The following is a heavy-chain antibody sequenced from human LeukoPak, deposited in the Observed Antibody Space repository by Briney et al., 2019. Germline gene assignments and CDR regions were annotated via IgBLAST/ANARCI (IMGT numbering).Heavy chain of an antibody. CDR1: GGFISSGSYY. J-gene: IGHJ4*02. CDR2: IYTSGSA. CDR3: ARPGNYNYRGSGHYYFDY. D-gene: IGHD4-23*01. Sequence: SETLSLTCTVSGGFISSGSYYWSWIRQPAGKGLEWIGRIYTSGSANYNPSLKSRVTISADASMNQFSLELRSVTAADTAIYYCARPGNYNYRGSGHYYFDYWGQGTLVTVSS. V-gene: IGHV4-61*02.